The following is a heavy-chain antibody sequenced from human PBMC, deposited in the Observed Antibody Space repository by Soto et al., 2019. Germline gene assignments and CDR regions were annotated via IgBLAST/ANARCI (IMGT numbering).Heavy chain of an antibody. J-gene: IGHJ6*02. CDR1: GYTFTTYA. Sequence: ASVKVSCKASGYTFTTYATHWVRQAPGQRLEWMGWINPANGNTKYSQKFQGRVTITRDTSANRAYMELSSLRSEDTAVYYCARASDYYGSGSYKSQYNGMDVCGQGTKVTVSS. D-gene: IGHD3-10*01. V-gene: IGHV1-3*01. CDR3: ARASDYYGSGSYKSQYNGMDV. CDR2: INPANGNT.